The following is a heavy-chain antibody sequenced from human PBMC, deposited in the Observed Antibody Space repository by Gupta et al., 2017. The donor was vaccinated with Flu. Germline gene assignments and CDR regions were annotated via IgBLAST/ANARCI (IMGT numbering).Heavy chain of an antibody. CDR3: ARVPRVGSPFDY. D-gene: IGHD2-15*01. V-gene: IGHV4-34*01. Sequence: QVQLQQWGAGLLKPSETLSLTCAVYGGSFSGYYWSWIRQPPGKGLEWIGEINHSGSTNYNPSLKSRVTISVDTSKNQFSLKLSSVTAADTAVYYCARVPRVGSPFDYWGQGTLVTVSS. CDR2: INHSGST. CDR1: GGSFSGYY. J-gene: IGHJ4*02.